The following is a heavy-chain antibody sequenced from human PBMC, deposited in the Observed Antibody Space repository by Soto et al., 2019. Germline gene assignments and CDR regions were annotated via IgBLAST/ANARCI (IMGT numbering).Heavy chain of an antibody. Sequence: QVQLVQSGAEVKKPGASVKVSCKPSGYTFTSYGITWVRQAPGQGLEWMGWISAYNGNTNYAKKFQGRVTMTTDTSTSTAYMELRSLGSDDTAVYYCAGGWFGEFVYQFDYWGQGTLVTVSS. D-gene: IGHD3-10*01. CDR1: GYTFTSYG. CDR2: ISAYNGNT. V-gene: IGHV1-18*01. CDR3: AGGWFGEFVYQFDY. J-gene: IGHJ4*02.